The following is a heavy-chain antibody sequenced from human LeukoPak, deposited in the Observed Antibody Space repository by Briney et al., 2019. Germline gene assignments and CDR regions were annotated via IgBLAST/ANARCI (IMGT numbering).Heavy chain of an antibody. CDR1: GGTFSSYA. J-gene: IGHJ5*02. CDR2: IIPIFGTA. CDR3: ASEAYYDFWSGYYTRWFDP. Sequence: SVKVSCKASGGTFSSYAISWVRQAPGQGLEWMGGIIPIFGTANYAQKFQGRVTITADESTSTAYMELSSLRSEDTAVYYCASEAYYDFWSGYYTRWFDPWGQGTLVTVSS. V-gene: IGHV1-69*13. D-gene: IGHD3-3*01.